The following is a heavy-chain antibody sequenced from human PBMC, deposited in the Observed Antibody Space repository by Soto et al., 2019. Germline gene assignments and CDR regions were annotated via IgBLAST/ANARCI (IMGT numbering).Heavy chain of an antibody. V-gene: IGHV3-23*01. Sequence: VGSLRLSCAASGFTFSRDGTSWVRQAPGKGLEWVSLITDNGGSTYYADSVKGRFTISRDNTKNTLFLQMNSLRAEDTAVYYCAKERATTTAFDYWGQGALVTVSS. CDR2: ITDNGGST. CDR3: AKERATTTAFDY. J-gene: IGHJ4*02. D-gene: IGHD4-17*01. CDR1: GFTFSRDG.